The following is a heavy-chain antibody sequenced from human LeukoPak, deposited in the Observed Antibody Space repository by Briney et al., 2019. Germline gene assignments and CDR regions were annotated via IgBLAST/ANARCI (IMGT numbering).Heavy chain of an antibody. Sequence: GGSLRLSCATSGFTFSSYWMNWVRQAPGKGLEWVANIKQDGSEKHYVDSVKGRFTISRDNAKNSLYLQMNSLRAEDTAVYYCAKLVTGTNNYFDYWGQGTLVTVSS. J-gene: IGHJ4*02. V-gene: IGHV3-7*01. CDR1: GFTFSSYW. CDR3: AKLVTGTNNYFDY. CDR2: IKQDGSEK. D-gene: IGHD2-8*01.